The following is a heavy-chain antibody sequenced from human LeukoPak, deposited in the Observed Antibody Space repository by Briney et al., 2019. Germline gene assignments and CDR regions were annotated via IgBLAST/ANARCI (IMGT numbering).Heavy chain of an antibody. V-gene: IGHV3-7*01. Sequence: GGSLRLSCAASGFRFNTYWMSWVRQAPGKGLEWVAHIKQDGNEKYYADSVKGRFTISRDNGKNSLDLQMNSLRADDTAVYYCARGLGGRSDYYYYYYMDVWGKGTTVTVSS. J-gene: IGHJ6*03. D-gene: IGHD2-15*01. CDR2: IKQDGNEK. CDR3: ARGLGGRSDYYYYYYMDV. CDR1: GFRFNTYW.